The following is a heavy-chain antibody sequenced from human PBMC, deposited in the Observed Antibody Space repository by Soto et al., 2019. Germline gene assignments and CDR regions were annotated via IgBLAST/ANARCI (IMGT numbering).Heavy chain of an antibody. Sequence: PSETLSLTCTVSGGSISSSSYYWGWIRQPPGKGLEWIGSIYYSGSTYYNPSLKSRVTISVDTSKNQFSLKLSSVTAADTAVYYCARQAEGSSSVYYYGMDVWGKGTTVTVAS. CDR2: IYYSGST. D-gene: IGHD6-6*01. J-gene: IGHJ6*04. CDR1: GGSISSSSYY. V-gene: IGHV4-39*01. CDR3: ARQAEGSSSVYYYGMDV.